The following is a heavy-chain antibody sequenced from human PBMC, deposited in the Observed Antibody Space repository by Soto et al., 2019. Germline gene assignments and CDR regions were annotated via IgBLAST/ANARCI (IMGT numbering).Heavy chain of an antibody. V-gene: IGHV3-49*03. D-gene: IGHD6-13*01. CDR1: GFTFGDYA. CDR3: TIESARAAPGYYYGMDV. Sequence: PGGSLRLSCTASGFTFGDYATSWFRHAPGKGLERVGFIRSKAYGGTTEYAASVKGRFTISRDDSKSIAYLQLNSMKTEDTAVYYWTIESARAAPGYYYGMDVWGQGTTVTVSS. CDR2: IRSKAYGGTT. J-gene: IGHJ6*02.